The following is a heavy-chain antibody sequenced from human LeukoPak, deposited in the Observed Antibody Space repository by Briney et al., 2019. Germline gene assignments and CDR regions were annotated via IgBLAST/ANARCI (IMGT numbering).Heavy chain of an antibody. D-gene: IGHD3-9*01. CDR1: GFTFTNHA. CDR2: ISGNGGST. V-gene: IGHV3-64*01. J-gene: IGHJ6*03. CDR3: ARAGVIRYVAWLINYYMDV. Sequence: GGSLRLSCAASGFTFTNHAMQWVRQAPGKGLEYVSAISGNGGSTYYANSVKGRFTISRVNSKNTVYLQMDSLRAEDMAVYYCARAGVIRYVAWLINYYMDVWGKGTTVSVSS.